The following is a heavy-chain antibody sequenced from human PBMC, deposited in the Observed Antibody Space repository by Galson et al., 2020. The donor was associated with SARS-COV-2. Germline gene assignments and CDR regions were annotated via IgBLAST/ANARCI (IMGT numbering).Heavy chain of an antibody. V-gene: IGHV4-31*03. J-gene: IGHJ2*01. D-gene: IGHD2-15*01. CDR1: GGSISSGGYY. Sequence: ETSETLSLTCTVSGGSISSGGYYWSWIRQHPGKGLEWIGHIYYSGSTYYNPFLKSRVTTSVDTSKNQFSLKLSSVTAADTAVYYCARAAAGYCSGGSCYRGWYFDLWGRGTLVTVSS. CDR2: IYYSGST. CDR3: ARAAAGYCSGGSCYRGWYFDL.